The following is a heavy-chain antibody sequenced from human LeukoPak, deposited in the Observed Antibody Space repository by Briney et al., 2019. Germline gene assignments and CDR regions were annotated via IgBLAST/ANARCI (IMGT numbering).Heavy chain of an antibody. Sequence: PSQTLSLTCTVSGGSISSYGYFWTWIRLHPGKGLEWIGYISYSGGTYYNPSLRSRISISKDSSKNQFSLNLSSVTAADTAIYYCTRERADTAVLYYFDYWGQGTLVTVSS. D-gene: IGHD5-18*01. CDR3: TRERADTAVLYYFDY. CDR2: ISYSGGT. V-gene: IGHV4-31*03. CDR1: GGSISSYGYF. J-gene: IGHJ4*02.